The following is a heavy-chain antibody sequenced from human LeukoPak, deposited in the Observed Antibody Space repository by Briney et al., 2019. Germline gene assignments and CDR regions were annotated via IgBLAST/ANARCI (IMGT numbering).Heavy chain of an antibody. Sequence: GGSLRLSCTASGFTFDDYAMHWVRQVPGKGLEWVSGISWNSGKIGYADSVKGRFTISRDTAKNSLYLQMNSLRAEDTALYYCAKDTGRNYYYGMDVWGQGTTVTVSS. J-gene: IGHJ6*02. CDR1: GFTFDDYA. CDR2: ISWNSGKI. V-gene: IGHV3-9*01. CDR3: AKDTGRNYYYGMDV.